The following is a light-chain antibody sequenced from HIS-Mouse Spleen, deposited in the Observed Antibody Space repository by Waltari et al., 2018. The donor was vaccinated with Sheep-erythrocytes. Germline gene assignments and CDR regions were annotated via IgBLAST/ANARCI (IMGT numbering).Light chain of an antibody. J-gene: IGLJ3*02. CDR2: DVS. CDR3: SSYTSSSTWV. Sequence: QSALTQPASVSGSPGQSITISCTGTSSYVGGYNYVSWYQQHPGKAPKLMIYDVSNRPSGVSNRISGLQAEDEADYYCSSYTSSSTWVFGGGTKLTVL. V-gene: IGLV2-14*03. CDR1: SSYVGGYNY.